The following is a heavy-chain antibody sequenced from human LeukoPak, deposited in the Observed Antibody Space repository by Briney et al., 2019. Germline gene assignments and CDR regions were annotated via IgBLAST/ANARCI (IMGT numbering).Heavy chain of an antibody. CDR1: AFTFRSYG. Sequence: GGSLRLSCVASAFTFRSYGMHWVRQAPGKGLEWVAVISYDGSGQYYADSLKGRFTISRDNSKNTLYLQMNSLRVEDTAVYYCAKDQRTMTRRMDVWGQGTTVTVSS. J-gene: IGHJ6*02. D-gene: IGHD2-2*01. CDR2: ISYDGSGQ. V-gene: IGHV3-30*18. CDR3: AKDQRTMTRRMDV.